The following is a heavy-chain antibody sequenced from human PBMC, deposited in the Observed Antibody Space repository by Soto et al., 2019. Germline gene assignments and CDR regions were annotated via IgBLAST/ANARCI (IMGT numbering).Heavy chain of an antibody. CDR1: GGTFSSYA. CDR3: ARDRGNYDCWSGYYVVSHYGMDV. Sequence: SVKVSCKASGGTFSSYAISWVRQAPGQGLEWMGGIIPIFGTANYAQKFQGRVTITADKSTSTAYMELSSLRSEDTAVYYCARDRGNYDCWSGYYVVSHYGMDVWGQGTTVTVSS. V-gene: IGHV1-69*06. CDR2: IIPIFGTA. J-gene: IGHJ6*02. D-gene: IGHD3-3*01.